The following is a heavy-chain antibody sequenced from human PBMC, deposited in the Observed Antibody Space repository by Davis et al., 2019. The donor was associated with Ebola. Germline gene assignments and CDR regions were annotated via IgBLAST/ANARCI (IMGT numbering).Heavy chain of an antibody. CDR3: AKDDRSHYDILTG. J-gene: IGHJ4*02. CDR1: GFTFSSYA. CDR2: LGLSADT. Sequence: GESLKISCAASGFTFSSYAMSWVRQAPGKGLEWVSTLGLSADTYYADSVKGRLTISRDNSKNTLYLQMNSLRAEDTAVYYCAKDDRSHYDILTGWGQGTLVTVSS. V-gene: IGHV3-23*01. D-gene: IGHD3-9*01.